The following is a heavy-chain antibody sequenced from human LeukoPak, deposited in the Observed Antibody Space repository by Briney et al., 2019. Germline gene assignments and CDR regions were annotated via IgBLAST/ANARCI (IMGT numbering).Heavy chain of an antibody. CDR1: GFTFSTYS. CDR3: ARAGCSGGSCYTFDY. J-gene: IGHJ4*02. Sequence: GGSLRLSCAASGFTFSTYSMNWVRQAPGKGLEWVSGINWNGGSTGYADSVKGRFTISRDNAKNSLYLQMNSLRAEDTALYYCARAGCSGGSCYTFDYWGQGTLVTVSS. CDR2: INWNGGST. D-gene: IGHD2-15*01. V-gene: IGHV3-20*04.